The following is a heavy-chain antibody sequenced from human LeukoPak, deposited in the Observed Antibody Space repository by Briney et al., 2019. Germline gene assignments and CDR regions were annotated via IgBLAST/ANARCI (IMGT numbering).Heavy chain of an antibody. CDR3: ARGVAQYSSSWYVAAYYYGMDV. CDR2: MNPNSGNT. V-gene: IGHV1-8*01. D-gene: IGHD6-13*01. Sequence: ASVKVSCKASGYTFTSYDINWVRQATRQGLEWMGWMNPNSGNTGYAQKFQGRVTMTRNTSISTAYMELSSLRSEDTAVYYCARGVAQYSSSWYVAAYYYGMDVWGQGTTVTVSS. J-gene: IGHJ6*02. CDR1: GYTFTSYD.